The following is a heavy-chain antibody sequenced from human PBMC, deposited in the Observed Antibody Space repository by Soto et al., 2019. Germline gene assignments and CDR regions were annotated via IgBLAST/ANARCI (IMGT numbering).Heavy chain of an antibody. CDR1: GGSITSSGYY. V-gene: IGHV4-31*03. J-gene: IGHJ4*02. D-gene: IGHD2-2*01. Sequence: QVQLQESGPGLVKPSQTLSLTCTVSGGSITSSGYYWSWIRQHPGEGLEWIGFTSNSGSTSYNPSLKSRVTISVDTYWNQFSLNLKSVTAADTAVYYCARGGGSTKVDYWGQGTLVTVSP. CDR2: TSNSGST. CDR3: ARGGGSTKVDY.